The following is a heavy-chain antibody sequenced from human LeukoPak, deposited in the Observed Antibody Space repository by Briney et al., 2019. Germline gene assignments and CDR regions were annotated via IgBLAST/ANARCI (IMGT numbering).Heavy chain of an antibody. V-gene: IGHV4-39*07. CDR2: IYYSGST. Sequence: SETLSLTCTVSGGSISSSSYYWGWIRQPPGKGLEWIGSIYYSGSTYYNPSLKSRVTISVDTSKNQFSLKLSSVTAADTAVYYCARLGQLVRWGYYYYYMDVWGKGTTVTVSS. CDR3: ARLGQLVRWGYYYYYMDV. D-gene: IGHD6-6*01. CDR1: GGSISSSSYY. J-gene: IGHJ6*03.